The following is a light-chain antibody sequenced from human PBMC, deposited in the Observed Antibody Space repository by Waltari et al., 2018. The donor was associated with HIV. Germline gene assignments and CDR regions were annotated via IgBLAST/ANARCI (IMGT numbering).Light chain of an antibody. J-gene: IGLJ2*01. CDR2: EST. CDR1: SSNIGARYD. V-gene: IGLV1-40*01. Sequence: QSMLTQPPSVSGAPGQRVTISFSGSSSNIGARYDVHCYQHIPGTAPKLLIYESTNRPSGVPDRFSASTSGTSASLAITGLQAEDEADYYCQSFDSVVTSSVFGGGTKLTVL. CDR3: QSFDSVVTSSV.